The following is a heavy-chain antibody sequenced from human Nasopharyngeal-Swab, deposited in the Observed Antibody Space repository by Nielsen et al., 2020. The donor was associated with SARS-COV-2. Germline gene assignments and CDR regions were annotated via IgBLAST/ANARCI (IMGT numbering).Heavy chain of an antibody. Sequence: ASVKVSCKASGYSFPDYYMHWVRQAPGQGLEWMALVSPRNGSTSYAQKLQGRVTITSDTSTRTVYMALSSLTSKDTAVYYCATGGLDYWGQGTLVTVSS. CDR2: VSPRNGST. V-gene: IGHV1-46*04. D-gene: IGHD3-10*01. CDR3: ATGGLDY. J-gene: IGHJ4*02. CDR1: GYSFPDYY.